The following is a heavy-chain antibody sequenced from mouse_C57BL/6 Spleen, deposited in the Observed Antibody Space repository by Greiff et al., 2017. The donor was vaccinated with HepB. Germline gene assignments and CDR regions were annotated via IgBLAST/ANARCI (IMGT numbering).Heavy chain of an antibody. CDR2: ISSGGSYT. CDR1: GFTFSSYG. J-gene: IGHJ4*01. V-gene: IGHV5-6*01. CDR3: ASNDYAMDY. Sequence: EVMLVESGGDLVKPGGSLKLSCAASGFTFSSYGMSWVRQTPDKRLEWVATISSGGSYTYYPDSVKGRFTISRDNAKNTLYLQMSSLKSEDTAMYYCASNDYAMDYWGQGTSVTISS.